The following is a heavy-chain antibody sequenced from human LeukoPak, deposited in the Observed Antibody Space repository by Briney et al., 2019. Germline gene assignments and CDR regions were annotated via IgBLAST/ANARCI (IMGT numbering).Heavy chain of an antibody. D-gene: IGHD6-6*01. J-gene: IGHJ5*02. V-gene: IGHV4-59*11. Sequence: PSETLSLTCSVSGGSINSHYWTWIRQPPGKGLEWIGYIYFSGHTSYNPSLKSRVSISIDTSKNQFSLNLSSVTAADMAVYFCARVFYTSSAHWFDPWGQGTLVTVSS. CDR3: ARVFYTSSAHWFDP. CDR1: GGSINSHY. CDR2: IYFSGHT.